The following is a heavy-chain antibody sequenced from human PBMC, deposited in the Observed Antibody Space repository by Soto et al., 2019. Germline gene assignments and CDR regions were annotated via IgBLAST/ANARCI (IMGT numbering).Heavy chain of an antibody. CDR2: IYWDDDK. J-gene: IGHJ2*01. CDR1: GFSLSTSGVG. D-gene: IGHD6-13*01. CDR3: AGAGGSWYWYFYL. Sequence: QITLKESGPTLVKPTQTLTLTCTFSGFSLSTSGVGVGWIRQPPGKALEWLALIYWDDDKRYSPTLKSRVTITKHTSKNQVVLTTTNRDSVDTATYYCAGAGGSWYWYFYLWGRRTLVAVSS. V-gene: IGHV2-5*02.